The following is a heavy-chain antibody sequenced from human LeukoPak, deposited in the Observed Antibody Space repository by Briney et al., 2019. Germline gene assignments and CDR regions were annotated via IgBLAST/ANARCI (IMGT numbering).Heavy chain of an antibody. Sequence: PGGSLRLSCAASGFTFSSYAMHWVRQAPGKGLEWVAVIPYDGFDRYYADSVKDRFSISRDNSKNTLHLQMNSLRAEDTAVYYCARDYTGGWNDYWGQGTLVIVSS. CDR1: GFTFSSYA. J-gene: IGHJ4*02. CDR2: IPYDGFDR. CDR3: ARDYTGGWNDY. D-gene: IGHD7-27*01. V-gene: IGHV3-30*04.